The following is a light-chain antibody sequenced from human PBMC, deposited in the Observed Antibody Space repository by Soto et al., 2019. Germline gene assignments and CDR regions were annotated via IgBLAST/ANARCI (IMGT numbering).Light chain of an antibody. J-gene: IGLJ1*01. Sequence: QSVVTQPPPGSGAPGESGTISCTGNRKENGGSKRVSWYQQPPRTAPNLVIYEVSDRPSGVPDRFSGSKSGNTASLTISGLQAEDEADYYCTSFTSSYTYVFGTGTKVT. V-gene: IGLV2-18*02. CDR3: TSFTSSYTYV. CDR1: RKENGGSKR. CDR2: EVS.